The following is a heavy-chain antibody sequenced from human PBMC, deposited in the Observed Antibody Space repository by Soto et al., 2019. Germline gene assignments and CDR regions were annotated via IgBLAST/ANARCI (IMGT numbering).Heavy chain of an antibody. J-gene: IGHJ3*01. CDR2: LYSGGRT. D-gene: IGHD1-26*01. Sequence: GGSLRLSCAASGFTVSSNYMNWVRQAPGKGLEWISVLYSGGRTYYADSVKGRFTISRDSSKNTLYLQMNSLRAEDTAIYYCAREPSGTYLLHWGQGKMVTVSS. CDR3: AREPSGTYLLH. V-gene: IGHV3-66*01. CDR1: GFTVSSNY.